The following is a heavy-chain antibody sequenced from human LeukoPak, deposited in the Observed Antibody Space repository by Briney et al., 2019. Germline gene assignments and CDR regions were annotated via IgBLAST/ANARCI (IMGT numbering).Heavy chain of an antibody. CDR3: AKDGGGYCSSTSCYTTPDY. J-gene: IGHJ4*02. Sequence: GGSLRLSCAASGFTFSSYSMNWVRQASGKGLEWVSSISSSSSYIYYADSVKGRFTISRDNSKNTLYLQMNSLRAEDTAVYYCAKDGGGYCSSTSCYTTPDYWGQGTLVTVSS. CDR1: GFTFSSYS. V-gene: IGHV3-21*04. CDR2: ISSSSSYI. D-gene: IGHD2-2*02.